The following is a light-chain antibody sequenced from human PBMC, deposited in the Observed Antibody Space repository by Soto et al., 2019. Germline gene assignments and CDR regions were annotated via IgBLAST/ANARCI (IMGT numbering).Light chain of an antibody. Sequence: ETVLTQSPATLSLSPGEGATLSFSASQSVSSFLAWYQQKPGQAPRLLIYDASSRATGIPDRFSGSGSETDFTLTINRLEPEDFALYYCQHYYSGHRIAFGQGTRLEIK. CDR2: DAS. CDR1: QSVSSF. J-gene: IGKJ5*01. V-gene: IGKV3-11*01. CDR3: QHYYSGHRIA.